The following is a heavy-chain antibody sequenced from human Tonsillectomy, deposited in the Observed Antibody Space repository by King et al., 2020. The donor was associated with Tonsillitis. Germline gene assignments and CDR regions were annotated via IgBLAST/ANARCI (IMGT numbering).Heavy chain of an antibody. Sequence: QLQESGPGLAKPSETLALTCTVSGGSISSYYWRWIRLPAGKGLEWMGRFHTSGNTHSNSALKSRVTISVETSKNQFSLKLSSVTAADTAVYYCARDLYYYDSSGYHNWFDPWGQGTLVTVSS. CDR2: FHTSGNT. D-gene: IGHD3-22*01. J-gene: IGHJ5*02. CDR1: GGSISSYY. CDR3: ARDLYYYDSSGYHNWFDP. V-gene: IGHV4-4*07.